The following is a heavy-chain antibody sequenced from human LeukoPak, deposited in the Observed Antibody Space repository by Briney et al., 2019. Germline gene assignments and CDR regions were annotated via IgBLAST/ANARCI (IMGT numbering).Heavy chain of an antibody. Sequence: ASAKVSREASGYTFTSYAIHWVRQAPGQRLEWMGWINAGNGNIKYSQKFQGRVTITRDTSATTAYMELSSLRSEDTAVYYCARTSSGFLLLDHWGQGTLVTVSS. J-gene: IGHJ5*02. D-gene: IGHD3-22*01. CDR1: GYTFTSYA. CDR3: ARTSSGFLLLDH. V-gene: IGHV1-3*01. CDR2: INAGNGNI.